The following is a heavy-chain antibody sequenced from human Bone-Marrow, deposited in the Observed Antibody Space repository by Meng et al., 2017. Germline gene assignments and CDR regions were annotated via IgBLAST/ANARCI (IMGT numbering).Heavy chain of an antibody. J-gene: IGHJ4*02. V-gene: IGHV3-20*04. CDR1: GFTFDDYG. CDR3: ARIRGDHYDFWSGYYGLDY. CDR2: INWNGGST. D-gene: IGHD3-3*01. Sequence: GESLKISCAASGFTFDDYGMSWVRQAPGKGLERVSGINWNGGSTGYADSVKGRFTISRDNSKNTLYLQMNSLRAEDTAVYYCARIRGDHYDFWSGYYGLDYWGQGTLVTVSS.